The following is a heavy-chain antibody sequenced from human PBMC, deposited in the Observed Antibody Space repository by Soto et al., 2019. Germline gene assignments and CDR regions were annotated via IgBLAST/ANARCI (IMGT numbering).Heavy chain of an antibody. V-gene: IGHV1-18*01. CDR3: ARDLRGYCTGGRCSDFDY. D-gene: IGHD2-8*02. J-gene: IGHJ4*02. Sequence: ASVKVSCKTSGYTFDTYGISWVRQAPGQGLEWIGWISTYNGGTSYAQILQGRVTMTTDTSTSTVYLELRSLRSDDTAVYYCARDLRGYCTGGRCSDFDYWGQGTLVTVSS. CDR2: ISTYNGGT. CDR1: GYTFDTYG.